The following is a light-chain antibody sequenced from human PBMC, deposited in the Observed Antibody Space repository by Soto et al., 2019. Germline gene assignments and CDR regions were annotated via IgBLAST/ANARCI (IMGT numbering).Light chain of an antibody. CDR1: QGIRSW. V-gene: IGKV1D-12*01. Sequence: DIQMTQSPSSVSASVGDRVTITCRASQGIRSWLAWYQQKPGKAPKLRIYDASSLQSGVPSRFSGSGSGTDFTLTISSRQPEEFATYYCQQANSFPIPFGQGTRLEIK. CDR2: DAS. J-gene: IGKJ5*01. CDR3: QQANSFPIP.